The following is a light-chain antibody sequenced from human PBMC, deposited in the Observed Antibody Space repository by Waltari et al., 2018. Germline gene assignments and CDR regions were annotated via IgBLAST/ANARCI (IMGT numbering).Light chain of an antibody. Sequence: ERVMTQSPVALSASPGDRVTLSRRASQSGPSKVAWDQQKPGQPPRVLIYDTSTRATGVPARFSGSESGTEFTLTLSSLQSEDFAVYYCQQHNVWPPALTFGGGTKVDFK. CDR1: QSGPSK. J-gene: IGKJ4*01. CDR3: QQHNVWPPALT. CDR2: DTS. V-gene: IGKV3-15*01.